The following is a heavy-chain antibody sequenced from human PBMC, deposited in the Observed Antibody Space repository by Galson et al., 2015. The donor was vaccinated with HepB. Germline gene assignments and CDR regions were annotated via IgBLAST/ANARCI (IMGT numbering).Heavy chain of an antibody. D-gene: IGHD5-24*01. Sequence: SVKVSCKASGYTFTIFGINWVRLAPGQGLEWMGRVNTYSGSTIYAQKFQDRVTMTADTSTSTAYLELWSLNFDDTAVYYCARGGMAAIGGPSFDSWGQGTLVTVSS. CDR3: ARGGMAAIGGPSFDS. V-gene: IGHV1-18*01. CDR2: VNTYSGST. CDR1: GYTFTIFG. J-gene: IGHJ4*02.